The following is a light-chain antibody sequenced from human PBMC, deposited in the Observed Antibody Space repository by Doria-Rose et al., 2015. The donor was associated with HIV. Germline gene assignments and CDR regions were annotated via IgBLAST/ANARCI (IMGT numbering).Light chain of an antibody. Sequence: TQSPSFLSASVGVRVTITCRASQGISRYLAWYQQKPGSAPTLLIFDASTLQSEVTSSFSGSGSGTEFTLTISSLQPEDFATYCCQQFDSFPRTFGRGTKVELK. J-gene: IGKJ1*01. CDR1: QGISRY. V-gene: IGKV1-9*01. CDR2: DAS. CDR3: QQFDSFPRT.